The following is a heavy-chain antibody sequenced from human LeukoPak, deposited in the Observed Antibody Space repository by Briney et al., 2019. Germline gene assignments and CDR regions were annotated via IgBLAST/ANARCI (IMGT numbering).Heavy chain of an antibody. CDR2: INWNGGST. J-gene: IGHJ4*02. CDR3: ARGFDYDSSATVGY. CDR1: GFTFSNYG. Sequence: GGTLRLSCAASGFTFSNYGMSWVRQAPGKGLEWVSGINWNGGSTGYADSVKGRFTISRDNAKNSLYLQMNSLRAEDTALYYCARGFDYDSSATVGYWGQGTLVTVSS. V-gene: IGHV3-20*04. D-gene: IGHD3-22*01.